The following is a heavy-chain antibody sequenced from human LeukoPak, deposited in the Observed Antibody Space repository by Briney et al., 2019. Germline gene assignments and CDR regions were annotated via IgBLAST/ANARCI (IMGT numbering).Heavy chain of an antibody. CDR3: ARDEQQLSDAFDI. V-gene: IGHV1-2*02. Sequence: ASVKVSCKASGYTFTGYYMHWVRQAPGQGLEWMGWINPDSGGTNYAQKFQGRVTMTRDTSISTAYMELSRLRSDDTAVYYCARDEQQLSDAFDIWGQGTMVTVSS. J-gene: IGHJ3*02. CDR2: INPDSGGT. D-gene: IGHD6-13*01. CDR1: GYTFTGYY.